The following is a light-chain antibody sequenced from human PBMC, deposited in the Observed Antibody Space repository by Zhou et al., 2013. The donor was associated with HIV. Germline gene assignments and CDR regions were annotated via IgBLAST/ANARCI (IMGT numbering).Light chain of an antibody. CDR2: GAS. CDR3: QQYNNWPLT. Sequence: EIVLTQSPATLSLSPGERATLSCRASQSVSSNLAWYQQKPGQAPRLLISGASTRATGIPTSFSGSGSGTEFTLTFSSMQSEDFAVYYCQQYNNWPLTFGQGTKVEIK. CDR1: QSVSSN. J-gene: IGKJ1*01. V-gene: IGKV3-15*01.